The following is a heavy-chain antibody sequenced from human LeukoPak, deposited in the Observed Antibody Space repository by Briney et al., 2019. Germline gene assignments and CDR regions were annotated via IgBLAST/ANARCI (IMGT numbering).Heavy chain of an antibody. CDR2: ISAYNGNT. V-gene: IGHV1-18*01. Sequence: ASVKVSCKASGYTFTSYGISWVRQAPGQGLEWMGWISAYNGNTNYAQKLQGRVTMTTDTSTSTAYMELRSLRSDDTAVYYCARDQRDGSGSYLVSYWGQGTLVTVSS. CDR3: ARDQRDGSGSYLVSY. J-gene: IGHJ4*02. D-gene: IGHD3-10*01. CDR1: GYTFTSYG.